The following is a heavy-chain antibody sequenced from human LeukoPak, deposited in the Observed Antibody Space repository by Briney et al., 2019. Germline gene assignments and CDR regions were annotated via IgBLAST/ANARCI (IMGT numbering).Heavy chain of an antibody. Sequence: SGTLSLTCAVSGDSISRAYYWGWIRQSPGKGLEWIGSIYHSGSTYYNPSLKSRVTISLDTSKNQFSLILSSVTAADTAVYFCARAEAATWFDPWGQGTLVTVSS. CDR3: ARAEAATWFDP. CDR2: IYHSGST. V-gene: IGHV4-38-2*01. D-gene: IGHD2-15*01. CDR1: GDSISRAYY. J-gene: IGHJ5*02.